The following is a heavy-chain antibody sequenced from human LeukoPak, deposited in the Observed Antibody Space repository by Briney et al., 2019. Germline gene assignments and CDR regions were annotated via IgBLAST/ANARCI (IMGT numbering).Heavy chain of an antibody. Sequence: SETLSLTCTVSGGSISSGGYYWNWIRQYPGQGLEWIGFLSYSGSTYYNPSLKSRVTISVDTSKNQFSLKLSSVTAADTAVYYCARIPAITIFGVVIDNYYMDVWGKGTTVTVSS. CDR3: ARIPAITIFGVVIDNYYMDV. CDR2: LSYSGST. D-gene: IGHD3-3*01. CDR1: GGSISSGGYY. V-gene: IGHV4-31*03. J-gene: IGHJ6*03.